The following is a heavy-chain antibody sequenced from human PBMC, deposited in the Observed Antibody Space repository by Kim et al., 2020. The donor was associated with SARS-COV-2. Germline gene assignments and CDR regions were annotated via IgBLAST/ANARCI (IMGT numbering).Heavy chain of an antibody. D-gene: IGHD5-12*01. V-gene: IGHV3-74*01. Sequence: GGSLRLSCAASGLTLSSYWMHWVRQAPGKGLVWVSRISTDGSVTSYADSVKGRFTISKDNAKNTLYLQMNSLRVDDTAVYYCVRSIYSGASADCWGQGTLVTVSS. CDR1: GLTLSSYW. J-gene: IGHJ4*01. CDR3: VRSIYSGASADC. CDR2: ISTDGSVT.